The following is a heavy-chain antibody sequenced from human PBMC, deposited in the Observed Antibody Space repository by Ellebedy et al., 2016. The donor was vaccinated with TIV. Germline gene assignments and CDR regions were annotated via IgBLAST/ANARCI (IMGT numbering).Heavy chain of an antibody. CDR1: GGTFSNYA. D-gene: IGHD3-10*01. CDR2: LIPMYGKT. Sequence: AASVKVSCKASGGTFSNYAINWARQARGQGLEWMGTLIPMYGKTHYAQKLQGRVTIAADESTNTAFMELSSLKSEDTAIYYCARGEYRNWFDPWGQGTLVTVSS. CDR3: ARGEYRNWFDP. J-gene: IGHJ5*02. V-gene: IGHV1-69*13.